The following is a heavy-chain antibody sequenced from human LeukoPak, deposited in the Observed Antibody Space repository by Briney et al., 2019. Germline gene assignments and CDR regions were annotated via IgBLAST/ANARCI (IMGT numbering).Heavy chain of an antibody. CDR3: ARTGGRYYGMDV. Sequence: GASVKISCKASGYTFTSYYMHWVRQAPGQGLEWMGIINPSGGSTSYAQKFQGRVTMTRDTSTSTVYMELSSLRSEDTAVYYCARTGGRYYGMDVWGQGTTVTVSS. CDR1: GYTFTSYY. V-gene: IGHV1-46*01. J-gene: IGHJ6*02. D-gene: IGHD1-26*01. CDR2: INPSGGST.